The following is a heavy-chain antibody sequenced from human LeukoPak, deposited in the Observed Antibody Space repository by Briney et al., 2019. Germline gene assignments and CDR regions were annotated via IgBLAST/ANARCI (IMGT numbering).Heavy chain of an antibody. V-gene: IGHV3-48*03. CDR3: ARETVNCGGDCIDY. J-gene: IGHJ4*02. Sequence: GGSLRLSCAVPGFTFSSYEINWVRQAPGKGLEWISYIDTSGSNIYYADSVKGPFTVSRDNAKNSVYLQMNSLRDEDTAVYYCARETVNCGGDCIDYWGQGTLVTVSS. CDR1: GFTFSSYE. CDR2: IDTSGSNI. D-gene: IGHD2-21*02.